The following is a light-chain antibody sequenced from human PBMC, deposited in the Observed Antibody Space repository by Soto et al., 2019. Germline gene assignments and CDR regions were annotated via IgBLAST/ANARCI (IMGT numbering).Light chain of an antibody. CDR2: AAS. CDR1: QAIYNY. J-gene: IGKJ4*01. CDR3: QKYNSAPFP. V-gene: IGKV1-27*01. Sequence: DIQMTQSPSSLSASVGDRVTITCRASQAIYNYLAWYQQKPGEVPKVLIYAASSLQSGVPSRFSGSGSGTDYSLTISSLQREDAATYYCQKYNSAPFPCGGGTKVEL.